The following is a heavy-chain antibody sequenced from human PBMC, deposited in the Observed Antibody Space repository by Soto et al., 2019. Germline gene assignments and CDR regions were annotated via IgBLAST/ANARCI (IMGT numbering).Heavy chain of an antibody. Sequence: QVQLQESGPGLVKPSGTLSLTCAVSGGSISSSNWWSWVRQPPGKGLEWIVEIYHSGSTNYNPYLNRRLTISVDKSKHQFALKLSSVTGADTAVYYWARDSRHEMDYWGPGTLVNVSS. CDR2: IYHSGST. CDR1: GGSISSSNW. CDR3: ARDSRHEMDY. J-gene: IGHJ4*02. V-gene: IGHV4-4*02.